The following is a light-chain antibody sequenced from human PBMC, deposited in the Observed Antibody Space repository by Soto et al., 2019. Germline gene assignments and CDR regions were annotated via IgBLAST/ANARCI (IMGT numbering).Light chain of an antibody. Sequence: QSVLTQPASVSGSPGQSITISCTGTSSDIGTYKYVSWYQHHPGKAPKFILYEVDHRPSGVSDRFSGSQSGDTASLTISGLQAGDEAEYYCCSDTTRGTYVFGSGTKLTVL. V-gene: IGLV2-14*01. CDR2: EVD. CDR3: CSDTTRGTYV. J-gene: IGLJ1*01. CDR1: SSDIGTYKY.